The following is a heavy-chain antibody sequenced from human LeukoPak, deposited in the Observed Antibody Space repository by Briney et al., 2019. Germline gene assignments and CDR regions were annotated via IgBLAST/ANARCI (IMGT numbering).Heavy chain of an antibody. CDR1: EFTFSVYS. CDR3: ATTYCSSSSCYHYFDY. V-gene: IGHV3-21*01. Sequence: TGGSLRLSCAASEFTFSVYSMNWVRQAPGKGLEWVSSISSRSSDIYYAESVKGRFTVSRDNAKNSLYLQMNSLRAEDTALYYCATTYCSSSSCYHYFDYWGQGALVTVSS. CDR2: ISSRSSDI. D-gene: IGHD2-2*01. J-gene: IGHJ4*02.